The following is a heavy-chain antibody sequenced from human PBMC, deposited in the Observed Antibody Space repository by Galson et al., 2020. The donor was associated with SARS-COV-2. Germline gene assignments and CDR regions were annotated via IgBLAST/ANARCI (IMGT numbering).Heavy chain of an antibody. V-gene: IGHV3-30-3*01. J-gene: IGHJ4*02. Sequence: TGGSRRLSCAASGFTFSSYAMHWVRQAPGKGLEWVAVISYDGSNKYYADSVKGRFTISRDNSKNTLYLQMNSLRAEDTAVYYCARNVGSGWYYLDYWGQGTLVTVSS. CDR1: GFTFSSYA. CDR3: ARNVGSGWYYLDY. CDR2: ISYDGSNK. D-gene: IGHD6-19*01.